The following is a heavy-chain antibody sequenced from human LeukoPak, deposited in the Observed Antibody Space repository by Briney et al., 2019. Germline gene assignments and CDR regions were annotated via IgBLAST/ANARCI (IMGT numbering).Heavy chain of an antibody. CDR1: GGSISSYY. CDR3: ARLLAAAGTSNYYYYYYMDV. J-gene: IGHJ6*03. D-gene: IGHD6-13*01. CDR2: INHSGST. Sequence: SETLSLTCTVSGGSISSYYWSWIRQPPGKGLEWIGEINHSGSTNYNPSLKSRVTISVDTSKNQFSLKLSSVTAADTAVYYCARLLAAAGTSNYYYYYYMDVWGKGTTVTISS. V-gene: IGHV4-34*01.